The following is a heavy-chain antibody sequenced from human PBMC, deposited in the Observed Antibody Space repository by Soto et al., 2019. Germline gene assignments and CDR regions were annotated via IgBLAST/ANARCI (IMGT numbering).Heavy chain of an antibody. D-gene: IGHD3-3*01. V-gene: IGHV1-8*01. CDR3: ARADVLRFLEWLSHYYGMDV. CDR1: GYTFTSYD. CDR2: MNPNSGNT. Sequence: VQLVQSGAEVKKPGASVKVSCKASGYTFTSYDINWVRQATGQGLEWMGWMNPNSGNTGYAQKFQGRVTMTRNTSISTAYMELSSLRSEDTAVYYCARADVLRFLEWLSHYYGMDVWGQGTTVTVSS. J-gene: IGHJ6*02.